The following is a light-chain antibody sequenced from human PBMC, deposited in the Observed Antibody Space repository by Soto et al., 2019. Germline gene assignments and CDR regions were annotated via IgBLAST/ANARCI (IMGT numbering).Light chain of an antibody. J-gene: IGKJ1*01. V-gene: IGKV3-11*01. CDR3: QQRGTWPT. CDR2: DAS. Sequence: EIVLTQSPAILSLSPGERATLSCRASQSVSGYLAWYQQKPGQAPRLLIYDASSRANGIPARFTGSGSGTDFSLTISSLEPEDFAVYYCQQRGTWPTFGQGTRVEI. CDR1: QSVSGY.